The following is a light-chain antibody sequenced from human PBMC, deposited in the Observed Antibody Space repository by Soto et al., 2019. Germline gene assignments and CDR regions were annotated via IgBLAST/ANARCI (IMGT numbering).Light chain of an antibody. Sequence: DIVMTQSPDSLAVSLGEGASINCESSQSVLYRYTNNNFLAWYQQKPGQPPKLLIYGASIREFGVPDRFSGSGSGTHFTLTISSLQAEDVAVYYCQHYYSIPVTFGHGTRL. CDR1: QSVLYRYTNNNF. V-gene: IGKV4-1*01. J-gene: IGKJ5*01. CDR2: GAS. CDR3: QHYYSIPVT.